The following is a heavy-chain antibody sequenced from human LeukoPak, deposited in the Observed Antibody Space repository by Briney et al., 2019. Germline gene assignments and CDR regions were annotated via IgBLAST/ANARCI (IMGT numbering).Heavy chain of an antibody. CDR3: AGEYYYDSSGYYRGVY. J-gene: IGHJ4*02. Sequence: SVKVSCKASGGTFSSYAISWVRQAPGQGLEWVGRIIPILGIANYAQKFQGRVTITADKSTSTAYMELSSLRSEDTAVYYCAGEYYYDSSGYYRGVYWGQGTLVTVSS. V-gene: IGHV1-69*04. CDR2: IIPILGIA. D-gene: IGHD3-22*01. CDR1: GGTFSSYA.